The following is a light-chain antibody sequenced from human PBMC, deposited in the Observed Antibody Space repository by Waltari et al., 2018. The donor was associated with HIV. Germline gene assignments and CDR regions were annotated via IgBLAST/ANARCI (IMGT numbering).Light chain of an antibody. CDR3: QQYGSSSWT. CDR1: QSVSSSY. V-gene: IGKV3-20*01. CDR2: GAS. Sequence: ETVLTQSPGTLSLSPGDKATLSCRASQSVSSSYLAWYQHRPGQAPRLLIYGASSRATGIPDRFSGSGSGTDFTLTISRLEPEDFAVYYCQQYGSSSWTFGQGTKVDIK. J-gene: IGKJ1*01.